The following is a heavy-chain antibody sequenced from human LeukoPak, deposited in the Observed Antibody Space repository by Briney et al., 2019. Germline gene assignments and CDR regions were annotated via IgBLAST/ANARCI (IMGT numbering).Heavy chain of an antibody. CDR3: ARGRPHGNDY. Sequence: GGSLRLSCAASGFTFSSLWMGWLRQAPGKGQEWVANIKPDGSDTYYVDSVKDRFSISRDNAKNTLYLQMNSLRVEDTAVYYCARGRPHGNDYWGQGTLVTVSS. CDR2: IKPDGSDT. V-gene: IGHV3-7*01. D-gene: IGHD4-23*01. J-gene: IGHJ4*02. CDR1: GFTFSSLW.